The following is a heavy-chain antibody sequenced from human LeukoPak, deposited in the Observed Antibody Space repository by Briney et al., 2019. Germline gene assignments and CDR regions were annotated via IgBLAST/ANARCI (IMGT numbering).Heavy chain of an antibody. CDR3: ARVGPKYCSSTSCYWFDP. CDR1: GFTFSSYW. V-gene: IGHV3-74*01. J-gene: IGHJ5*02. D-gene: IGHD2-2*01. CDR2: INSDGSST. Sequence: GGSLRLSCAASGFTFSSYWMHWVRQAPGKGLVWVSRINSDGSSTSYADSVKGRFTISRDNAKNTLYLQMNSLRAEDTAVYYCARVGPKYCSSTSCYWFDPWGQGTLVTVSS.